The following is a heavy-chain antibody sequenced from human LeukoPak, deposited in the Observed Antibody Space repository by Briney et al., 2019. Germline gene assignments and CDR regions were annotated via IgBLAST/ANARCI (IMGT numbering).Heavy chain of an antibody. V-gene: IGHV5-51*01. CDR3: ARHLRVGRIAPCDF. D-gene: IGHD1-26*01. CDR1: GSCFTSYW. CDR2: IYPGDSDT. J-gene: IGHJ4*02. Sequence: GASLKISCEGSGSCFTSYWIGWVRQMPGKGLEWMGVIYPGDSDTIYSPSFQGQVTISVDKSMRTAYLQWSSLKASDTAIYYCARHLRVGRIAPCDFWRQGTLVTVSS.